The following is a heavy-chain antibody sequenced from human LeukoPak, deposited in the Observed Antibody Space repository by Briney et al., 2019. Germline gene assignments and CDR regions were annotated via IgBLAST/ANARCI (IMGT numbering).Heavy chain of an antibody. D-gene: IGHD4-23*01. V-gene: IGHV3-7*01. CDR2: IKQDGSEK. CDR3: VRWPYYYYYGMDV. CDR1: GFTFSNAW. Sequence: QSGGSLRLSCAASGFTFSNAWMSWVRQAPGKGLEWVANIKQDGSEKYYVDSVKGRFTISRDNAKNSLYLQMNSLRAEDTAVYYCVRWPYYYYYGMDVWGQGTTVTVSS. J-gene: IGHJ6*02.